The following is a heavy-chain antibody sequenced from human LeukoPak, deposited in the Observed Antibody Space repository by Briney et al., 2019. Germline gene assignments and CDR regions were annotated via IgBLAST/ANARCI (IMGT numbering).Heavy chain of an antibody. D-gene: IGHD6-13*01. Sequence: ASVKVSCKASGYTFTSYAISWVRQAPGQRPEWMGWINAGSGDTKCSQNLEGRVTITRDTSASTAYMGLSSLKSEDTAVYYCARTARIAATVGDYFDYWGQGTLVTVSS. CDR3: ARTARIAATVGDYFDY. CDR2: INAGSGDT. CDR1: GYTFTSYA. V-gene: IGHV1-3*01. J-gene: IGHJ4*02.